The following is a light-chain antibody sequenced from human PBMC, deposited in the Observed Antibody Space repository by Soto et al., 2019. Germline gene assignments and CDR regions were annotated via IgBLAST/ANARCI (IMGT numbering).Light chain of an antibody. V-gene: IGKV1-39*01. CDR2: AAS. CDR3: LQVYSFPRT. J-gene: IGKJ1*01. Sequence: DIQMTQSPSSLSASVGDRVTITCRASQSISSYLNWYQQKPGKAPQYLIQAASILQSGVPSRFSGSGSGTEFILTINNLQPEDFASYFCLQVYSFPRTVGLGTKGDIK. CDR1: QSISSY.